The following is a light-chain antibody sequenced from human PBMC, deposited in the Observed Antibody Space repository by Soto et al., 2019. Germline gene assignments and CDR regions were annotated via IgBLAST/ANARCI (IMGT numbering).Light chain of an antibody. CDR1: QGISSY. V-gene: IGKV1-8*01. J-gene: IGKJ2*01. CDR2: AAA. Sequence: ALRMTQSPSSFSASTGDRVTITCRASQGISSYLAWYQQKPGKAPKLLIYAAATLQRGAPSRFSANGSGTDFTLTISRLQSEDFATYYCQQYLSYPYTFGQGTKLEI. CDR3: QQYLSYPYT.